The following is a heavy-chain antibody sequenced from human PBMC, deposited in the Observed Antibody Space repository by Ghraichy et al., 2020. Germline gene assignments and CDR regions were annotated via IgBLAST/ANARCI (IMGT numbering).Heavy chain of an antibody. J-gene: IGHJ4*02. Sequence: LSLTCAASGFTFSSYAMSWVRQAPGKGLEWVSAISGSGGSTYYADSVKGRFTISRDNSKNTLYLQMNSLRAEDTAVYYCAKIKNGGSYYFDYWGQGTLVTVSS. D-gene: IGHD1-26*01. V-gene: IGHV3-23*01. CDR3: AKIKNGGSYYFDY. CDR1: GFTFSSYA. CDR2: ISGSGGST.